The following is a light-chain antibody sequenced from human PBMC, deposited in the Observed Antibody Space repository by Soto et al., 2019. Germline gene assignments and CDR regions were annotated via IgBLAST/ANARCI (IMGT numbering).Light chain of an antibody. CDR2: EVS. CDR1: SYDLEIYNL. CDR3: CSYAGTSTSV. J-gene: IGLJ1*01. Sequence: QSVLTKPASVSGSPGQSVTISCTGTSYDLEIYNLVSWYQQHPNKAPKLLIYEVSKRPSGVSNRFSASKSGNMASLTISGLQAEDEADYYCCSYAGTSTSVFGTGTKVTVL. V-gene: IGLV2-23*02.